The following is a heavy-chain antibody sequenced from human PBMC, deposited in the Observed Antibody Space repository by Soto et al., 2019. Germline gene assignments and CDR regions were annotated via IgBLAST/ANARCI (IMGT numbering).Heavy chain of an antibody. CDR1: GGSISGGSYY. CDR2: LYHSGSTRTT. J-gene: IGHJ4*02. V-gene: IGHV4-61*01. D-gene: IGHD3-9*01. Sequence: SETLSLTCTVSGGSISGGSYYWTWLRQAPGKGLEWIGYLYHSGSTRTTNYNPSLKSRISISVDTSSNQFSLKLNSVTAPDTATYYCARGKGRVDATGLYQWGQGTLVTVSS. CDR3: ARGKGRVDATGLYQ.